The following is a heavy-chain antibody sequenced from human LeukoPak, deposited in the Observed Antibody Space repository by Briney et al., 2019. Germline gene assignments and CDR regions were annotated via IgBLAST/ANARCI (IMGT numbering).Heavy chain of an antibody. CDR1: GFTISSYG. V-gene: IGHV3-30*02. J-gene: IGHJ1*01. D-gene: IGHD3-22*01. Sequence: PGGSLRLSCAATGFTISSYGMHWVRQAPGKGLERVAFIRYDGSNKYYADSLKRRFTISRDNSKNTLYLQMNSLRAEDTAVHYCAKAKDSSGYYRTAEYFQHWGQGTLVTVSS. CDR2: IRYDGSNK. CDR3: AKAKDSSGYYRTAEYFQH.